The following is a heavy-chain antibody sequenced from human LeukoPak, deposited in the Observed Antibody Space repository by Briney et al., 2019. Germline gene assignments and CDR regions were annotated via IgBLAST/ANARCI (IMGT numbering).Heavy chain of an antibody. V-gene: IGHV3-66*01. CDR3: ATIGTGYYREDS. D-gene: IGHD3/OR15-3a*01. Sequence: GGSLRLSCVVSGFSVSNNYVSWVRQAPGKGLEWLSVIYSGNKIHYADSVKGRFTISRDNSKNTVYLQMNSLRAEDTAPYYCATIGTGYYREDSWGQGTLVTVSS. CDR2: IYSGNKI. J-gene: IGHJ4*02. CDR1: GFSVSNNY.